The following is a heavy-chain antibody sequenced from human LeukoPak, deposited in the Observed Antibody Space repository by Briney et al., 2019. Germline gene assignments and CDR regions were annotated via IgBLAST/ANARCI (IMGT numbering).Heavy chain of an antibody. CDR1: GGSISSYY. J-gene: IGHJ6*03. D-gene: IGHD1-1*01. V-gene: IGHV4-4*09. Sequence: SETLSLTCTVSGGSISSYYWSWIRQPPGKGLEWIGYIYTSGSTNYNPSLKSRVTISVDTSKNQFSLKLSSETAADTAVYYCARTPLLDSTYNSDYYYMDVWGKGTTVTVSS. CDR2: IYTSGST. CDR3: ARTPLLDSTYNSDYYYMDV.